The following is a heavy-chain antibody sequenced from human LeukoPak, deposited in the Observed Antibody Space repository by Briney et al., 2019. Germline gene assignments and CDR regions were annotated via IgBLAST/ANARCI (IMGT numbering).Heavy chain of an antibody. CDR1: GGSISSYY. V-gene: IGHV4-59*01. D-gene: IGHD2-15*01. Sequence: SEILSLTCTVPGGSISSYYWSWIRQPPGKGLEWIGYIYYSGSTNYNPSLKSRVTISVDTSKNQFSLKLSSVTAADTAVYYCARDRGYCSGGSCYTNWFDPWGQGTLVTVSS. CDR3: ARDRGYCSGGSCYTNWFDP. CDR2: IYYSGST. J-gene: IGHJ5*02.